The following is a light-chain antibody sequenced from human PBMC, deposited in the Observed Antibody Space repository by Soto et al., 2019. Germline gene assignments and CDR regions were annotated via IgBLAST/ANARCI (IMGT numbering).Light chain of an antibody. J-gene: IGKJ5*01. CDR2: AES. CDR1: QGIRND. Sequence: AIQVTQCPSSLAASVGDSVTITCLASQGIRNDLGWYPQKTGKDHKLLIYAESSLQSGVPSRFSGSGSGTDVTLTIRSLQPEDCATYYCLQEYNYPITVGNGTRLEIK. CDR3: LQEYNYPIT. V-gene: IGKV1-6*01.